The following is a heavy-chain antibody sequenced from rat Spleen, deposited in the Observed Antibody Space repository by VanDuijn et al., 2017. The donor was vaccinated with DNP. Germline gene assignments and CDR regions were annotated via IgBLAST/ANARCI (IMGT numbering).Heavy chain of an antibody. Sequence: EVQLVESGGGPVQPGRSLKLSCVASGFIFSNYWMTWVRQAPTKGLEWVAYISSGGANTYYSDSVKGRFSLSRDNAKSTRYLHMDSLRSEDTATYYCTTDPDLQWPYWGQGVMVTVTS. J-gene: IGHJ2*01. CDR1: GFIFSNYW. CDR3: TTDPDLQWPY. V-gene: IGHV5-31*01. D-gene: IGHD1-1*01. CDR2: ISSGGANT.